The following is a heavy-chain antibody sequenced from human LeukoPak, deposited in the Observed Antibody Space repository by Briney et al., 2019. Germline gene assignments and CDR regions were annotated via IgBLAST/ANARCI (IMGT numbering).Heavy chain of an antibody. CDR1: GGSFSGYY. Sequence: SETLSLTCAVYGGSFSGYYWSWIRQPPGKGLEWIGEINHSGSTNYNPSLKSRVTISVDTSKNQFSLKLSSVTAADTAVYYCARGGDSSGWYRLNNWFDPWGQGTLVTVSS. CDR2: INHSGST. V-gene: IGHV4-34*01. CDR3: ARGGDSSGWYRLNNWFDP. D-gene: IGHD6-19*01. J-gene: IGHJ5*02.